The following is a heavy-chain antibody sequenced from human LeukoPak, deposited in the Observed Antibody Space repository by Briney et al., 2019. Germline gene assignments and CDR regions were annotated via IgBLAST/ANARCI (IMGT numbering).Heavy chain of an antibody. Sequence: PSETLSLTCTVSGGSISSYYWSWIRQPPGKGLEWIGYIYYNGGTNYNPSLKSRVTMSVDTSKNQFSLKLRSVTAADTAVYYCARTGPIVTPYDYWGQGILVTVSS. CDR2: IYYNGGT. D-gene: IGHD3-22*01. J-gene: IGHJ4*02. CDR3: ARTGPIVTPYDY. CDR1: GGSISSYY. V-gene: IGHV4-59*08.